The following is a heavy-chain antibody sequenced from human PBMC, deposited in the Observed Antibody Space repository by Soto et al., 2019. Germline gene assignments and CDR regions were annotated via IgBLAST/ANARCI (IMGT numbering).Heavy chain of an antibody. CDR1: GGSISSSSYY. J-gene: IGHJ5*02. V-gene: IGHV4-39*01. CDR2: IYYSGST. Sequence: SETLSLTCTVSGGSISSSSYYWGWIRQPPGKGLEWIGSIYYSGSTYYNPSLKSRVTISVDTSKNQFSLKLSSVTAADTAVYYCARQKVVPAAMLGLGWFDTWGQGTLVTVSS. CDR3: ARQKVVPAAMLGLGWFDT. D-gene: IGHD2-2*01.